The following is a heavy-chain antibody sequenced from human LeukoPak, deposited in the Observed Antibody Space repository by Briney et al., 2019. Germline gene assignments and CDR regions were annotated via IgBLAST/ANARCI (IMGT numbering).Heavy chain of an antibody. D-gene: IGHD3-10*01. CDR2: INAGNGNT. Sequence: ASVKVSCKASGHTFTSYAMHWVRQAPGQRLEWMGWINAGNGNTKYSQKFQGRVTITRDTSASTAYMELSSLRSEDTAVYYCARIGYYYGSGSYYPPGAPDYGMDVWGQGTTVTVSS. V-gene: IGHV1-3*01. J-gene: IGHJ6*02. CDR3: ARIGYYYGSGSYYPPGAPDYGMDV. CDR1: GHTFTSYA.